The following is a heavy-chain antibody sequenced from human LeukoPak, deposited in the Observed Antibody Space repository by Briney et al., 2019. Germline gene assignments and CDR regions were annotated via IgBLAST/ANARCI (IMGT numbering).Heavy chain of an antibody. CDR1: GYTFTAYY. CDR3: ARDGANYYGSGSYPY. CDR2: ISAYNGNT. J-gene: IGHJ4*02. Sequence: GASVKVSCKASGYTFTAYYIHWVRQVPGQGLEWMGWISAYNGNTNYAQKLQGRVTMTTDTSTSTAYMELRSLRSDDTAVYYCARDGANYYGSGSYPYWGQGTLVTVSS. D-gene: IGHD3-10*01. V-gene: IGHV1-18*04.